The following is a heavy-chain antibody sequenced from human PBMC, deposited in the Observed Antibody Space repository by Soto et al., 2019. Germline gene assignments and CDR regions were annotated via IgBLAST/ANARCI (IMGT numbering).Heavy chain of an antibody. Sequence: QVQLVQSGAEVKKPGSSVKVSCKASGGTFSSYAISWVRQAPGQGLEWMGGIIPIFGTANYAQKFQGRVTITADESTSTAYMELSSLRSEDTAVYYTQLMPLNDYGDYGDFDYCGQGTLVTVSS. CDR3: QLMPLNDYGDYGDFDY. CDR1: GGTFSSYA. CDR2: IIPIFGTA. V-gene: IGHV1-69*01. D-gene: IGHD4-17*01. J-gene: IGHJ4*02.